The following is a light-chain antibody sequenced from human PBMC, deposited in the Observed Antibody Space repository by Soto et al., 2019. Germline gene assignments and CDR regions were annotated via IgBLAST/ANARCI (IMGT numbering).Light chain of an antibody. V-gene: IGKV2D-29*01. J-gene: IGKJ1*01. Sequence: DIVMTQTPLSLSVTPGQPASISCKSSQSLLHSDGKTYLYWYLQKPGQTPQLVIYEVSNRVSGAPDRFSDSGSWTDFTLKISRVEAEDVGVYYCMQSIQLPWTFGQGTKVEMK. CDR1: QSLLHSDGKTY. CDR3: MQSIQLPWT. CDR2: EVS.